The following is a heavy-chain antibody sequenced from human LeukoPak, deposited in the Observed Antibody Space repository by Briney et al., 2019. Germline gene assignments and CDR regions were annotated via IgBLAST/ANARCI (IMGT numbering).Heavy chain of an antibody. D-gene: IGHD3-22*01. CDR3: ARDTHVPFLKAYYYDSSGSDAFDT. V-gene: IGHV4-39*07. J-gene: IGHJ3*02. CDR1: GGSISSSSYY. CDR2: IYYSGST. Sequence: PSETLSLTCTVSGGSISSSSYYWGWIRQPPGKGLEWIGSIYYSGSTYYNPSLKSRVTISVDTSKNQFSLKLSSVTAADTAVYYCARDTHVPFLKAYYYDSSGSDAFDTWGQGTMVTVSS.